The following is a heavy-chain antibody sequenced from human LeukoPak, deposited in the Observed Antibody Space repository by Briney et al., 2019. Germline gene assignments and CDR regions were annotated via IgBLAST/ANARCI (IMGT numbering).Heavy chain of an antibody. CDR3: ARGVSD. D-gene: IGHD3-16*01. Sequence: GGSLRLSCAASGFTFSSYAMSWVRQAPGKGLEWVSIISGNGINTYYADSVKGRFTISRDDSKNTLYLQMNSLRADDTAIYYCARGVSDWGQGTLVTVAS. J-gene: IGHJ4*02. CDR1: GFTFSSYA. V-gene: IGHV3-23*01. CDR2: ISGNGINT.